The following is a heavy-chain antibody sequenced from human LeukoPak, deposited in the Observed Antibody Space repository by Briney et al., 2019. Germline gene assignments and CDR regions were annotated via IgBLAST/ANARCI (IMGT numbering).Heavy chain of an antibody. CDR1: GFSFENYN. CDR3: ARDGYSSSFYFDY. V-gene: IGHV3-21*01. J-gene: IGHJ4*02. CDR2: INVITGYI. Sequence: GGSLRLSCAASGFSFENYNMNWVRQAPGKGLEWVAYINVITGYIYYADSLKGRFTISRDNAKNTLYLQMNSLRAEDTAVYYCARDGYSSSFYFDYWGQGTLVTVSS. D-gene: IGHD6-6*01.